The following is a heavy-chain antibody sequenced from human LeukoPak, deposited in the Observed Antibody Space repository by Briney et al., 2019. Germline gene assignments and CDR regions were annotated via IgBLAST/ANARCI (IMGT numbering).Heavy chain of an antibody. CDR2: ISGSGGST. D-gene: IGHD5-18*01. CDR1: GFTFSSYG. V-gene: IGHV3-23*01. Sequence: GGTLRLSCAASGFTFSSYGMSWVRQAPGKGLEWVSAISGSGGSTYYADSVKGRFTISRDNSKNTLYLQMNSLRAEDTAVYYCAGDVDTAMVFDYWGQGTLVTVSS. CDR3: AGDVDTAMVFDY. J-gene: IGHJ4*02.